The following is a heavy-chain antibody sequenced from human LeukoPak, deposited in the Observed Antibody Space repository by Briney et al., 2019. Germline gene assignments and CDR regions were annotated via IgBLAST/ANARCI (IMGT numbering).Heavy chain of an antibody. CDR3: ARNQGYDFWSGYGGDYYYYMDV. Sequence: GASVKVSCRASGYTFTGYYMHWVRQATGQGLEWMGWMNPNSGNTGYAQKFQGRVTMTRNTSISTAYMELSSLRSEDTAVYYCARNQGYDFWSGYGGDYYYYMDVWGKGTTVTVSS. CDR1: GYTFTGYY. V-gene: IGHV1-8*02. CDR2: MNPNSGNT. J-gene: IGHJ6*03. D-gene: IGHD3-3*01.